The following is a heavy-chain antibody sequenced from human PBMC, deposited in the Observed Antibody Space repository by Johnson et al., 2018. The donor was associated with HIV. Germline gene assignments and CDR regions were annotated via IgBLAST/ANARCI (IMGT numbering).Heavy chain of an antibody. CDR3: AKDEAQTLASAGRDAFDF. CDR2: ISGSDGAI. Sequence: VQLVESGGGLVQPGGSLRVSCAASGFTFRSYAMHWVRQAPGKGLEWVSYISGSDGAIWYADSVKGRFTVSRDNAKNSFYLQMNSLRPEDTALYYCAKDEAQTLASAGRDAFDFWGQGTAVTV. D-gene: IGHD6-13*01. V-gene: IGHV3-48*03. CDR1: GFTFRSYA. J-gene: IGHJ3*01.